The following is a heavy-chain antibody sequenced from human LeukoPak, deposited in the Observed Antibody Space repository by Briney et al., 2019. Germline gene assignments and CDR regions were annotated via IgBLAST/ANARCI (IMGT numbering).Heavy chain of an antibody. Sequence: SETLSLTCTVSGVSMTIGGYYWTWIRQPAGKGLEWLGRVFTSGKTDYNPSLKSRLTISLETSENQFSLKLTSVTAADTAVYFWAREAPFSLRFLEWKNFDSWAQGPLATVPS. J-gene: IGHJ4*02. CDR1: GVSMTIGGYY. V-gene: IGHV4-61*02. CDR3: AREAPFSLRFLEWKNFDS. D-gene: IGHD3-3*01. CDR2: VFTSGKT.